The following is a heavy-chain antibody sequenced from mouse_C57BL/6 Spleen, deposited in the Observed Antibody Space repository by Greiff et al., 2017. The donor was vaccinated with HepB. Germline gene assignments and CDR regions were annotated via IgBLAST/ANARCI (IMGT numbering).Heavy chain of an antibody. V-gene: IGHV1-26*01. J-gene: IGHJ1*03. CDR3: ARGITTVVAHWDFDV. Sequence: VQLQQSGPELVKPGASVKISCKASGYTFTDYYMNWVKQSHGKSLEWIGDINPNNGGTSYNQKFKGKATLTVDKSSSTAYMELRSLTSEDSAVYDCARGITTVVAHWDFDVWGTGTTVTVSS. D-gene: IGHD1-1*01. CDR2: INPNNGGT. CDR1: GYTFTDYY.